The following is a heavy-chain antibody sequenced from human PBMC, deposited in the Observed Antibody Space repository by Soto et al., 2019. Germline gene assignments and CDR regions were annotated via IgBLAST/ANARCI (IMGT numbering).Heavy chain of an antibody. CDR3: AKVPCSECYLAGDH. CDR1: GFTFSSYA. V-gene: IGHV3-23*01. J-gene: IGHJ4*01. CDR2: ISGSGGST. D-gene: IGHD1-26*01. Sequence: EVQLLESGGGLVQPGGSLRLSCAASGFTFSSYAMSWVRQAPGKGLEWVSAISGSGGSTYHADSVKGRFTMSRDNSKNTLYLQKHSRRTEGTAVYYWAKVPCSECYLAGDHWGQGTLVTLFS.